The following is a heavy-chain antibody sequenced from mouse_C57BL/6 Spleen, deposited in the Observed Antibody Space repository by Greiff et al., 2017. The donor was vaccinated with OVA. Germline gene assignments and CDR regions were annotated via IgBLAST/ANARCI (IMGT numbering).Heavy chain of an antibody. J-gene: IGHJ1*03. CDR3: ERPHYYVSSYVYYDV. CDR2: IDPSDSYT. V-gene: IGHV1-69*01. Sequence: QVQLQQPGAELVMPGASVKLSCKASGYTFTSYWMHWVKQRPGQGLEWIGEIDPSDSYTNYNQKFKGKSTLTVDKSSSTAYMQLSSLTSEDSAVYYGERPHYYVSSYVYYDVWGTGTTVTVSS. D-gene: IGHD1-1*01. CDR1: GYTFTSYW.